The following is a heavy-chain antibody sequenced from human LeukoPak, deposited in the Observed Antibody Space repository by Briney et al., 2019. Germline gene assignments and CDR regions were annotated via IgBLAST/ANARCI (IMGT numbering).Heavy chain of an antibody. D-gene: IGHD1-1*01. CDR3: AKSPGQIQLDYFDY. CDR2: ISGSGVTT. CDR1: GFTFNNYA. J-gene: IGHJ4*02. Sequence: GGSLRLSCAASGFTFNNYAMSWVRQAPGMGLEWVSTISGSGVTTYYADSVRGRFTIPRDNSKTTLYLQLDSLRPEDMAIYYCAKSPGQIQLDYFDYWGQGTLVTVSS. V-gene: IGHV3-23*01.